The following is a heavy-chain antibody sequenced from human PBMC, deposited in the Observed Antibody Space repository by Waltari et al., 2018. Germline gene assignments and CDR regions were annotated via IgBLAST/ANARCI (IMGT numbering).Heavy chain of an antibody. Sequence: QVQLVQAGAEVKKPLASVKVSCKASGYTVTRDDINWVRQAPAHGIEWMGWMQPNSGQHRYAKKFQGRITMTRNTSLRTAHMELSGLTSEDTAVYYCARGIASAGRPAGHYYYYMDVWGKGTTVTVSS. J-gene: IGHJ6*03. CDR2: MQPNSGQH. D-gene: IGHD6-13*01. CDR3: ARGIASAGRPAGHYYYYMDV. CDR1: GYTVTRDD. V-gene: IGHV1-8*01.